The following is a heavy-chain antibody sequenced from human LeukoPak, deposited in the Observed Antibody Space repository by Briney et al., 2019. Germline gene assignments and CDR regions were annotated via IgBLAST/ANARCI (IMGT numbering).Heavy chain of an antibody. Sequence: PGGSLRLSCAASGFTFSSYGMHWVRQAPGKGLEWVAVISYDGSNKYYAGSVKGRFTISRDNSKNTLYLQMNSLRAEDTAVYYCAKDLNSYGYGDYFDYWGQGTLVTVSS. CDR2: ISYDGSNK. J-gene: IGHJ4*02. CDR1: GFTFSSYG. V-gene: IGHV3-30*18. CDR3: AKDLNSYGYGDYFDY. D-gene: IGHD5-18*01.